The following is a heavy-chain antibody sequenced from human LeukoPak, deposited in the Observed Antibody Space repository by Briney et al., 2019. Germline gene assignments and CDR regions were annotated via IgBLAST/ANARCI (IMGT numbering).Heavy chain of an antibody. Sequence: PSETLSLTCAVYGGSFSGYYWSWIRQPPGKGLEWIGEINHSGSTNYNPSLKSRVTMSVDASKSQFSLQLRSVTAADTAVYYCARSQWPPRFDYWGQGILVTVSS. CDR1: GGSFSGYY. V-gene: IGHV4-34*01. CDR3: ARSQWPPRFDY. D-gene: IGHD6-19*01. CDR2: INHSGST. J-gene: IGHJ4*02.